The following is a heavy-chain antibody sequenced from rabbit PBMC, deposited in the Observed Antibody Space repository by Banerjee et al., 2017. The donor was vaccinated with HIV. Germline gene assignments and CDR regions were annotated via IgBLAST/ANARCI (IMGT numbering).Heavy chain of an antibody. J-gene: IGHJ4*01. CDR2: INSSSGNT. CDR3: ARDSAGYAGYGYPDYFNL. CDR1: GFSFSNKYV. D-gene: IGHD7-1*01. V-gene: IGHV1S43*01. Sequence: QEQLEESGGDLVKPEGSLTLTCTASGFSFSNKYVMCWVRQAPGKGLEWIACINSSSGNTVYARWAKGRFTISRSTSLNTVDLEMTSLTAADTATYFCARDSAGYAGYGYPDYFNLWGPGTLVTVS.